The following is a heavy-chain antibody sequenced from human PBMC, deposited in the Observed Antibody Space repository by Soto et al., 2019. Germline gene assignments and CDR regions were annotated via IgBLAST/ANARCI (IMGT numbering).Heavy chain of an antibody. Sequence: SETLSLTCTVSGGSISSYYWSWIRRPPGKGLEWIGYIYYRGSTNYNPSLKSRVTISVDTSKNQFSLKLSSVTAADTAVYYCARGVVVVAVTTGYAFDIWGQGTMVTVS. CDR1: GGSISSYY. D-gene: IGHD2-15*01. CDR3: ARGVVVVAVTTGYAFDI. V-gene: IGHV4-59*08. J-gene: IGHJ3*02. CDR2: IYYRGST.